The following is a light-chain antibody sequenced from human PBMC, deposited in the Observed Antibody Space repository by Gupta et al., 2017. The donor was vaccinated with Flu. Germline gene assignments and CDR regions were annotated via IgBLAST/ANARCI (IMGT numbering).Light chain of an antibody. CDR2: KAS. J-gene: IGKJ4*01. V-gene: IGKV1-5*03. Sequence: QSPSSLSASVGDRGTTTCRVSHNIGDWLAWYQQKPGKVPQALIYKASNLASAVTSRCGGSGYRTEFTLIITGLQAEDSGTYCSQNYNYHFGGGTRLEIK. CDR1: HNIGDW. CDR3: QNYNYH.